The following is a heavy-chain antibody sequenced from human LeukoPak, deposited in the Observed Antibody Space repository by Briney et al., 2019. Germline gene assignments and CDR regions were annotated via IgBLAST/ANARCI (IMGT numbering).Heavy chain of an antibody. V-gene: IGHV1-2*02. J-gene: IGHJ4*02. D-gene: IGHD3-22*01. CDR3: ARAEALSDNSGYYEDY. Sequence: ASVKVSCKVSGYTLTELSMHWVRQAPGHGLEWMGWINPNSGGTDYAQKFQGRVTMTRDTSISTTYMELSRLRSDDTAVYYCARAEALSDNSGYYEDYWGQGTLVTVSS. CDR1: GYTLTELS. CDR2: INPNSGGT.